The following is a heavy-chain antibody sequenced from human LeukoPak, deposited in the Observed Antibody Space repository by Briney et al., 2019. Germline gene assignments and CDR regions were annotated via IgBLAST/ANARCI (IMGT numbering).Heavy chain of an antibody. D-gene: IGHD1-1*01. J-gene: IGHJ4*02. CDR1: GFTFSSCG. CDR3: VKGATTGLYYFDY. CDR2: ISDNGGST. Sequence: GGSLRLSCSASGFTFSSCGMHWVRQAPGKGLEYVSAISDNGGSTKYADSVKGRFTISRDNSKNTLYLQMSSLRTEDTALYYCVKGATTGLYYFDYWGQGTLVTVYS. V-gene: IGHV3-64D*09.